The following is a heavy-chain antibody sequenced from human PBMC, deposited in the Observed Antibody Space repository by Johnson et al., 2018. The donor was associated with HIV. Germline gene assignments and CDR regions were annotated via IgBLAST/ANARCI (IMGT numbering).Heavy chain of an antibody. D-gene: IGHD1-26*01. V-gene: IGHV3-20*04. Sequence: VQLVESGGALVQPGGSLRLSCAVSGFTFDDYGMSWVRQVPGKGLEWVSGINWNGGSTGYADSVKGRFTISRDHSKNTLYLQMNSLRAENTAVYYCAKDVGGWELVLDAFDIWGQGTMVTVSS. J-gene: IGHJ3*02. CDR1: GFTFDDYG. CDR2: INWNGGST. CDR3: AKDVGGWELVLDAFDI.